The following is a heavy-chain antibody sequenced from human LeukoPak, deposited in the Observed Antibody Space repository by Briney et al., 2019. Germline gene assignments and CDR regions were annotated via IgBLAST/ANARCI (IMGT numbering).Heavy chain of an antibody. Sequence: SETLSLTCTVFGGSISTNCWIWIRQPPGQGLEWIGYIYYSGRTNYNPSLKSRVTISIDTSKNQFSLKLSSVTAADTAVYYCARVTGLYYFDYWGQGTLVTVSS. CDR3: ARVTGLYYFDY. CDR2: IYYSGRT. J-gene: IGHJ4*02. V-gene: IGHV4-59*01. CDR1: GGSISTNC. D-gene: IGHD1-14*01.